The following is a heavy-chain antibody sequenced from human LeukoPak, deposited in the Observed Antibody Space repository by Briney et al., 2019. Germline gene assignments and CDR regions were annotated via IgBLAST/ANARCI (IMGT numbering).Heavy chain of an antibody. J-gene: IGHJ4*02. D-gene: IGHD3-10*01. CDR2: IVGSGGST. V-gene: IGHV3-23*01. Sequence: PGGSLRLSCAASGFTFSSYAMSRVRQAPGKGLEWVSTIVGSGGSTHYADSVKGRFTISRDNSKNTLYLQMNNLRAEDTAVYYCAKAKYYGSGSYYPFGYWGQGTLVTVSS. CDR3: AKAKYYGSGSYYPFGY. CDR1: GFTFSSYA.